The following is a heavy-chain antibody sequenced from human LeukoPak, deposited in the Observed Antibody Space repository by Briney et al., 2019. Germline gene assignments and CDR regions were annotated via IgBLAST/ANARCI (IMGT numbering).Heavy chain of an antibody. CDR3: AKDAQRGFDYSNSLEY. CDR1: KFTFSHYG. J-gene: IGHJ4*02. CDR2: IWSDGSNQ. Sequence: PGGSLRLSCAASKFTFSHYGMHWVRQAPGKGLQWVAVIWSDGSNQYYADSVKGRFTISRDNSNNMVYLQMNSLRADDTGVYYCAKDAQRGFDYSNSLEYWGQGALATVSS. V-gene: IGHV3-33*06. D-gene: IGHD4-11*01.